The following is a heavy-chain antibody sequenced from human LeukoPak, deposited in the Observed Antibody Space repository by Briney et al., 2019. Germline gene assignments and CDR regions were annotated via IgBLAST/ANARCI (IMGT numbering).Heavy chain of an antibody. CDR3: ARDLGDGEYFFDF. V-gene: IGHV3-48*04. CDR2: ITSGSTTI. J-gene: IGHJ4*02. Sequence: GGSLRLSCEASGFNFNSHTMGWVRQAPGKGLEWISSITSGSTTIYYGDSVRGRFTVSRDNAKNSLYLQMNSMMVVDTAVYFCARDLGDGEYFFDFWGQGTLVTVSS. D-gene: IGHD3-10*01. CDR1: GFNFNSHT.